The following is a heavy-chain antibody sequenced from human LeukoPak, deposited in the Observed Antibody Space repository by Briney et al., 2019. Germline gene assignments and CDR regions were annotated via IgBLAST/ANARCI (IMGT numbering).Heavy chain of an antibody. CDR1: GGSISSGDYY. D-gene: IGHD5-12*01. Sequence: PSETLSLTCTVSGGSISSGDYYWSWIRQPPGKGLEWIEYIYYSGSTYYNPSLKSRVTISVDTSKNQFSLKLSSVTAADTAVYYCARELRGEYSGYDSDYYYYYGMDVWGQGTTVTVSS. J-gene: IGHJ6*02. CDR2: IYYSGST. CDR3: ARELRGEYSGYDSDYYYYYGMDV. V-gene: IGHV4-30-4*01.